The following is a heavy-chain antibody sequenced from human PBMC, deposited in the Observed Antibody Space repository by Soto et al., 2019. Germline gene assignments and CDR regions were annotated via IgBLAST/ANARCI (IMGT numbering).Heavy chain of an antibody. D-gene: IGHD2-15*01. CDR3: ARDRTIVVSQRGMDV. Sequence: QVQMVQSEAEVKKPGASVKVSCKASGYTFASHGISWVRQAPGQGLEWMGWISASNGDTNYAQNLQGRVTMTTDTSTSTGYMELRSLRSDDTAVYYCARDRTIVVSQRGMDVWGQGTTVTVSS. CDR2: ISASNGDT. V-gene: IGHV1-18*01. J-gene: IGHJ6*02. CDR1: GYTFASHG.